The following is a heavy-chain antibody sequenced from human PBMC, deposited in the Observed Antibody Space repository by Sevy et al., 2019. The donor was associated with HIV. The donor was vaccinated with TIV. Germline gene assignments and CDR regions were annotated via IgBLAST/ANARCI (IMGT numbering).Heavy chain of an antibody. Sequence: SETLSLTCSVSAGSISSYYWSWIRQPPGKGLEWIGYIYYSGTTDYNPSLKSRVTISQDKSKKVFSLRLRSVTAADTAVYYCARDNAILTPRAFDIWGQVTMVTVSS. V-gene: IGHV4-59*13. D-gene: IGHD3-9*01. CDR1: AGSISSYY. CDR2: IYYSGTT. J-gene: IGHJ3*02. CDR3: ARDNAILTPRAFDI.